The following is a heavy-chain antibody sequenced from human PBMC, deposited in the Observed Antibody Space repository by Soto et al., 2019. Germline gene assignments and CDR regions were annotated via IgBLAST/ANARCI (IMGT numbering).Heavy chain of an antibody. CDR3: AKVITRFCSNGKCHFWFDP. D-gene: IGHD3-3*01. CDR2: ISSSSGFT. V-gene: IGHV3-11*06. J-gene: IGHJ5*02. Sequence: GSLRLSCVASGSTCYDSYMSWLRQAAGKGLEWVSYISSSSGFTDYADSVKGRFTISRDNTKNSLYLQMNSLTVEDTAVYFCAKVITRFCSNGKCHFWFDPWGQGTLVTVSS. CDR1: GSTCYDSY.